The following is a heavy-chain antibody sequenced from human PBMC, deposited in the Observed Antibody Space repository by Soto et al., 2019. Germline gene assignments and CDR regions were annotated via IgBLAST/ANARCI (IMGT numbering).Heavy chain of an antibody. D-gene: IGHD2-2*01. Sequence: QITLKESGPTLVKPTQTLTLTCTFSGFSLSTSGVGVGWIRQPPGKALEWLALIYWNDDKRYSPSLKSRLTITKDTSKNQVVLTMTNMDPVDTATYYCAHHIVVVPAAYHYFDYWGQGTLVTGSS. V-gene: IGHV2-5*01. CDR2: IYWNDDK. J-gene: IGHJ4*02. CDR3: AHHIVVVPAAYHYFDY. CDR1: GFSLSTSGVG.